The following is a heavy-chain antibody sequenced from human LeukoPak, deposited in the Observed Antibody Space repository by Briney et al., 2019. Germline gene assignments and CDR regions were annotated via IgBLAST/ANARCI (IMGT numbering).Heavy chain of an antibody. V-gene: IGHV3-30*04. CDR3: ARVARESSSWYYFDY. Sequence: GGSLRLSCAASGFTFTTYAMHWVRQAPGEGLEWVAVISDDGSNISYLDSVKGRFTISRDNSKDTLYPQMNSLRAEDTAVYYCARVARESSSWYYFDYWGQGTLVTVSS. J-gene: IGHJ4*02. CDR1: GFTFTTYA. CDR2: ISDDGSNI. D-gene: IGHD6-13*01.